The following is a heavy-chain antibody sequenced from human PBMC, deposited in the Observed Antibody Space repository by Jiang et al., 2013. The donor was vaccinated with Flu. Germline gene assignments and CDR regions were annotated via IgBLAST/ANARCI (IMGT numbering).Heavy chain of an antibody. D-gene: IGHD6-19*01. V-gene: IGHV4-39*01. CDR1: GGSVSRGSYS. CDR2: FDNSGST. J-gene: IGHJ4*02. CDR3: ARLGSPPSGWYWFVDI. Sequence: GLVKPSGTLSLTCAVSGGSVSRGSYSWGWIRQTPGKGLEWIGSFDNSGSTYYNWSLKSRVTISVDKSKNRFSLSLNSLTATDTAIYFCARLGSPPSGWYWFVDIWGQGTPVTVSS.